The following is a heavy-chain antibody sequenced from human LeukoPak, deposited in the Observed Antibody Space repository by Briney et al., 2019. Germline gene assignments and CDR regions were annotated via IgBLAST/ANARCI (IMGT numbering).Heavy chain of an antibody. Sequence: GGPVKVSCKASGYTFTSYGISWVRQAPGQGLGWMGWISAYNGNTNYAQKLQGRVTMTTDTSTSTAYMELRSLRSDDTAVYYCAGSIAAAGTTIYYYYGMDVWGQGTTVTVSS. CDR3: AGSIAAAGTTIYYYYGMDV. CDR2: ISAYNGNT. J-gene: IGHJ6*02. CDR1: GYTFTSYG. D-gene: IGHD6-13*01. V-gene: IGHV1-18*01.